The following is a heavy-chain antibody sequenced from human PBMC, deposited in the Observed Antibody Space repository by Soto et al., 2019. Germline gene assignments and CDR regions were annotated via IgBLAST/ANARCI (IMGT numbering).Heavy chain of an antibody. CDR3: VRSSLVVAATTPEDY. D-gene: IGHD2-15*01. Sequence: EVQLVESGGGLVQPGGSLRISCAASGFTFSSYFMHWVRQAPGKGLVWVSRINSDGSSTSYTDSVKGRFTISRDNAKNTLYLQMNSLRAADTDVYYCVRSSLVVAATTPEDYWGQGTLVTVSS. CDR2: INSDGSST. CDR1: GFTFSSYF. J-gene: IGHJ4*02. V-gene: IGHV3-74*01.